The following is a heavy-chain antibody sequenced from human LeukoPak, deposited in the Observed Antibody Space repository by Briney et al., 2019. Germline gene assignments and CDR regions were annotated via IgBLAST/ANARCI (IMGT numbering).Heavy chain of an antibody. Sequence: SETLSLTCTVSGGSISSSSYYWGWIRQPPGKGLEWIGSIYYSGSTYYNPSLKSRVTISVDTSKNQFSLKLSSVTAADTAVYYCARISVIPAPDSTPSYWGQGTLVTVSS. CDR2: IYYSGST. D-gene: IGHD2-21*01. V-gene: IGHV4-39*01. CDR3: ARISVIPAPDSTPSY. J-gene: IGHJ4*02. CDR1: GGSISSSSYY.